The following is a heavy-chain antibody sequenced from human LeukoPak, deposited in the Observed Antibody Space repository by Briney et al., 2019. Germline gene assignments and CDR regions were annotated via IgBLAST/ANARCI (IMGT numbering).Heavy chain of an antibody. CDR2: INPKSGGT. J-gene: IGHJ4*02. CDR1: GYTFTGYY. D-gene: IGHD1-26*01. CDR3: ARVRSGSSDY. V-gene: IGHV1-2*06. Sequence: ASVKVSCKASGYTFTGYYMHWVRQAPGQGVEWMGRINPKSGGTNYAQKFQGRVTMTRDTSISTAYMELSRLRSDDTAVYYCARVRSGSSDYWGQGPLVTVSS.